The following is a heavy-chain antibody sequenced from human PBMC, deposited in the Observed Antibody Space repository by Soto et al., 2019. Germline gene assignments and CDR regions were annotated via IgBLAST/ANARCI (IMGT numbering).Heavy chain of an antibody. CDR1: GYTFTNYG. J-gene: IGHJ4*02. CDR2: IGCYKGNT. D-gene: IGHD5-18*01. Sequence: QVQLVQSGAEVREPGASVKVSCKASGYTFTNYGVSWVRQAPGQGLEWMGWIGCYKGNTNYAQKLQGRVTLTTDTSTSTAYMDLRSLRSDDTAVYYCAPHTLDTVMPSAYWGQGTLVTVSS. V-gene: IGHV1-18*01. CDR3: APHTLDTVMPSAY.